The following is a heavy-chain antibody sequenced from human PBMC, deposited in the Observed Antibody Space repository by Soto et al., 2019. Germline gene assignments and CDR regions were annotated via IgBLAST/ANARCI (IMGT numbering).Heavy chain of an antibody. Sequence: QVQLVESGGGVVQPGRSLRLSCAASGFTFSSYGMHWVRQAPGKGLEWVAVISYDGSNKYYADSVKGRFTISRDNSKNTLYLQMNSLRADDTAVYYCAPWFGAFDYGGQGTLVTVSS. V-gene: IGHV3-30*03. CDR2: ISYDGSNK. J-gene: IGHJ4*02. CDR3: APWFGAFDY. D-gene: IGHD3-10*01. CDR1: GFTFSSYG.